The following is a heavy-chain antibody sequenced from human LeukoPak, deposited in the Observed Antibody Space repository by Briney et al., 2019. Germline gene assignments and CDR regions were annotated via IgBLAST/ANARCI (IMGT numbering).Heavy chain of an antibody. V-gene: IGHV4-4*02. J-gene: IGHJ5*02. CDR2: IYHSGRT. Sequence: GTLRLSCAASGFTFSHYGMSWVRQPPGKGLEWIGEIYHSGRTNYNPSLKSRVTISVDKSKNQFTLKLSSVTAADTAVYYCARDLGTVNNWFDPWGQGTLVTVSS. D-gene: IGHD7-27*01. CDR1: GFTFSHYGM. CDR3: ARDLGTVNNWFDP.